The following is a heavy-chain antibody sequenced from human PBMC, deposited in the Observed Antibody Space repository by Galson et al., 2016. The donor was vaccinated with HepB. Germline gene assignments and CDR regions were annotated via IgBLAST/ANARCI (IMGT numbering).Heavy chain of an antibody. V-gene: IGHV3-15*01. CDR2: IKTKTDGETT. CDR3: ATDPTYLDILTGYKGVL. J-gene: IGHJ4*02. D-gene: IGHD3-9*01. Sequence: SLRLSCAASGFTFSKAWVYWVRQAPGKGLEWVGRIKTKTDGETTDYAAPVTGRFTISRDDSRNTLYLQMNSLKREDTAIYYCATDPTYLDILTGYKGVLWGQGTLVTVSS. CDR1: GFTFSKAW.